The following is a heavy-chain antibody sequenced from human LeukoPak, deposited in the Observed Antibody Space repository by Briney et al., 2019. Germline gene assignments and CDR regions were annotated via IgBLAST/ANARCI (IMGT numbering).Heavy chain of an antibody. V-gene: IGHV3-23*01. CDR2: ISGSGGRS. CDR3: TKRGVVIRVILIGFHKEAYYFDS. D-gene: IGHD3-9*01. J-gene: IGHJ4*02. CDR1: GITLSNYG. Sequence: GGSLRLSCAVSGITLSNYGMSWVRQAPGKGLEWVAGISGSGGRSNYADSVKGRFTISRDNPKNTLYLQMNSLRAEDTAVYFCTKRGVVIRVILIGFHKEAYYFDSWGQGALVTVSS.